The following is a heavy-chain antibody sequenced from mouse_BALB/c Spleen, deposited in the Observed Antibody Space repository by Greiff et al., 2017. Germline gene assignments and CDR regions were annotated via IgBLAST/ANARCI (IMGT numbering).Heavy chain of an antibody. D-gene: IGHD2-4*01. CDR3: ARRDYDYAMDY. V-gene: IGHV14-3*02. CDR1: GFNIKDTY. Sequence: EVHLVESGAELVKPGASVKLSCTASGFNIKDTYMHWVKQRPEQGLEWIGRIDPANGNTKYDPKFQGKATITADTSSNTAYLQLSSLTSEDTAVYYCARRDYDYAMDYWGQGTSVTVSS. CDR2: IDPANGNT. J-gene: IGHJ4*01.